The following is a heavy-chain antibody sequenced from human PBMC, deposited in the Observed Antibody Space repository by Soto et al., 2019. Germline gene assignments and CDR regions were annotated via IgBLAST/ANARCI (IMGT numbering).Heavy chain of an antibody. CDR2: ISWNSGNI. Sequence: EVQLVESGGGLVQPGRSLKLSCAASGFIFENSGMHWVRQAPGKGLEWVSGISWNSGNIGYADSVKGRFSISRDNAKKSLYLQMNSLRPDDTAFYFCVKAGVRDLIVEVPVYFDIWVLGTLVTVSS. J-gene: IGHJ4*02. V-gene: IGHV3-9*01. D-gene: IGHD2-21*01. CDR3: VKAGVRDLIVEVPVYFDI. CDR1: GFIFENSG.